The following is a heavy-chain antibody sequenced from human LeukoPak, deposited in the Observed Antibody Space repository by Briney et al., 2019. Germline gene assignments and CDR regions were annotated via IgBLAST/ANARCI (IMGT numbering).Heavy chain of an antibody. V-gene: IGHV3-7*01. CDR3: ATNPIGYSYGKTSAY. CDR2: IKQDGSEK. CDR1: GCTFSSYW. J-gene: IGHJ4*02. Sequence: GGSLRLSCAASGCTFSSYWLSWVRQAPGKGLEWVANIKQDGSEKYYVASVKRRFTFSEDNAKNSLYLQMTGLTADDTAVYYSATNPIGYSYGKTSAYWSRGTLVTVPS. D-gene: IGHD5-18*01.